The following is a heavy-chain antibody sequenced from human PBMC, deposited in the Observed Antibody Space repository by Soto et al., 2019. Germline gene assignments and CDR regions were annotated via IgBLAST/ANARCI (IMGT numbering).Heavy chain of an antibody. V-gene: IGHV3-74*01. CDR1: GFTFSDYW. D-gene: IGHD3-10*01. J-gene: IGHJ4*02. CDR2: INRDGSST. CDR3: ARGSGVGDS. Sequence: EVQLVESGGGLVQPGGSLRLSCVASGFTFSDYWMHWVRQVPGQGLVWVTRINRDGSSTSYADSVKGRFTISRDNAKNTVHLHMNSLRVEDTAVYYCARGSGVGDSWGQGILVTVAS.